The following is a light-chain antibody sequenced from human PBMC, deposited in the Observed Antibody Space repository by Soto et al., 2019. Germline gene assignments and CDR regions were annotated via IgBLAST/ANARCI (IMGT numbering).Light chain of an antibody. CDR3: QQYKDWPPLT. V-gene: IGKV3D-15*01. J-gene: IGKJ4*01. CDR1: QSVNIN. Sequence: EIVMTQSPVTLSASPGERVTLSCRASQSVNINLAWYQQRPGQAPRVLIYGASTRAAGIPDRFSGSGSGTDFTLTTSSLEPDEFAPYYCQQYKDWPPLTFGGGTRVEIK. CDR2: GAS.